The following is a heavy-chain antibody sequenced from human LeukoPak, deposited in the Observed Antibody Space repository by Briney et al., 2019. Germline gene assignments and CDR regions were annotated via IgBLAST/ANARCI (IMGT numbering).Heavy chain of an antibody. V-gene: IGHV4-59*01. CDR3: ARDLVGGHNWFDP. J-gene: IGHJ5*02. CDR2: IYYSGST. CDR1: GGSISSYY. D-gene: IGHD3-16*01. Sequence: PSETLSLTCTVSGGSISSYYWSWIRQPPGKGLEWIGYIYYSGSTNYNPSLKSRVTISVDTSKNQFSLKLSSVTAADTAVYFCARDLVGGHNWFDPWGQGTLVTVSS.